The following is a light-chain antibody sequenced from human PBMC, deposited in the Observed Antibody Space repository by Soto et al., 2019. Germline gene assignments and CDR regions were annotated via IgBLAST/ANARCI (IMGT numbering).Light chain of an antibody. Sequence: EIVMTQSPATLSVSPGDTATLSCRASQNVRRNLAWYQQKPGQAPRLLIYGASTRATGIPARFSGSGSGTEFTLTISSLQSEDFAVYYCQQYNNWPLTFGGGTKVEIK. CDR2: GAS. CDR3: QQYNNWPLT. J-gene: IGKJ4*01. CDR1: QNVRRN. V-gene: IGKV3-15*01.